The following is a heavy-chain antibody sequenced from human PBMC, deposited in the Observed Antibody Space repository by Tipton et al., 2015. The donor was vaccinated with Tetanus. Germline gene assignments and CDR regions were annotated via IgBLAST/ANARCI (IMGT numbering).Heavy chain of an antibody. CDR2: IYYSGST. D-gene: IGHD2-2*01. CDR3: ARGRGPATLYYYYGMDV. J-gene: IGHJ6*02. Sequence: GLVKPSETLYLTCTVSGGSISSYYWSWIRQPPGKGLEWIGYIYYSGSTNYNPSLKSRVTISVDTSKNQFSLKLSSVTAADTAVYYCARGRGPATLYYYYGMDVWGQGTTVTVSS. V-gene: IGHV4-59*12. CDR1: GGSISSYY.